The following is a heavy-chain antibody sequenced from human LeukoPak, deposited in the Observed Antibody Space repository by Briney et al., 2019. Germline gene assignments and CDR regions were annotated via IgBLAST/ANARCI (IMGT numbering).Heavy chain of an antibody. J-gene: IGHJ3*02. V-gene: IGHV1-69*04. CDR2: IIPILGIA. D-gene: IGHD5-12*01. Sequence: SVKVSCKASGYTFTSYGISWVRQAPGQGLEWMGRIIPILGIANYAQKFQGRVTITADKSTSTAYMELSSLRSEDTAVYYCARTGYSGYGDAFDIWGQGTMVTVSS. CDR3: ARTGYSGYGDAFDI. CDR1: GYTFTSYG.